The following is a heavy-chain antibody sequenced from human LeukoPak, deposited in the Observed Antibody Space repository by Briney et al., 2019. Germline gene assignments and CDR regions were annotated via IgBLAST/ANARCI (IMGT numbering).Heavy chain of an antibody. D-gene: IGHD3-10*01. CDR3: ARSGWFGEGSML. CDR1: GGSFSGYY. Sequence: SETLSLTCAVYGGSFSGYYWSWIRQPPGKGLEWIGEINHSGSTKYNPSLKSRVTISVDTSKNQFSLKLSSVTAADTAVYYCARSGWFGEGSMLWGQGTLVTVSS. CDR2: INHSGST. J-gene: IGHJ4*02. V-gene: IGHV4-34*01.